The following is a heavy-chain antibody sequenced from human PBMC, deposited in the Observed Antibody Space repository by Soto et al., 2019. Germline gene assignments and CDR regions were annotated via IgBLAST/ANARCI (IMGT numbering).Heavy chain of an antibody. Sequence: SETLSLTCTVSGGSISNAAYSWSWIRQPPGKGLEWIGYIYPSGMPFYNPSLRSRVTISIDRSNDQFSLNLKSVTAADTAVYYCARERGGYGLFDSWGQGTLVTVSA. D-gene: IGHD5-18*01. CDR2: IYPSGMP. CDR1: GGSISNAAYS. CDR3: ARERGGYGLFDS. V-gene: IGHV4-30-2*01. J-gene: IGHJ4*02.